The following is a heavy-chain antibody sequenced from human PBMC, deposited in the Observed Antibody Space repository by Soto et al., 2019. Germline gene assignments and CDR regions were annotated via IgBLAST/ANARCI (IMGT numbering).Heavy chain of an antibody. CDR1: GYTFTNYG. Sequence: QVQLVQSGVEVKKPGASVKVSCQASGYTFTNYGITWLRQAPGQGLEWMGWVSACNRNTNYAPRLQDRVTMTTDTSTRTAYMELRNLKSDDTAIYFCARERQYEPLLYWGQGTLVTVSS. D-gene: IGHD2-2*01. CDR2: VSACNRNT. J-gene: IGHJ4*02. CDR3: ARERQYEPLLY. V-gene: IGHV1-18*01.